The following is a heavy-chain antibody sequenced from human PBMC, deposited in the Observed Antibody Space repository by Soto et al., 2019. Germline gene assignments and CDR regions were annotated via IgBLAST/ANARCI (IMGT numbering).Heavy chain of an antibody. CDR3: ARGRGFGYGIDY. CDR2: IKTSGSP. Sequence: QVQLQESGPGLVKPSQTLSLTCTVSGGSISSGDHYWSWIRQPPGKGPEWIGHIKTSGSPYYNPSLQSRVTLSADTSRDQFSLELSSVTAADTAVYFCARGRGFGYGIDYWGQGILVSVSS. J-gene: IGHJ4*02. CDR1: GGSISSGDHY. V-gene: IGHV4-30-4*01. D-gene: IGHD5-18*01.